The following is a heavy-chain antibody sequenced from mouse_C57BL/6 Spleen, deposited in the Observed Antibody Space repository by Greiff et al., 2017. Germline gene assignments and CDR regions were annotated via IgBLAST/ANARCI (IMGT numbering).Heavy chain of an antibody. CDR3: ARGNYDAMDY. J-gene: IGHJ4*01. V-gene: IGHV5-17*01. D-gene: IGHD2-1*01. CDR2: ISSGSSTI. CDR1: GFTFSDYG. Sequence: EVQLKESGGGLVKPGGSLKLSCAASGFTFSDYGMHWVRQAPEKGLEWVAYISSGSSTIYYADTVKGRFTISRDNAKNTLFLQMTSLRSEDTAMYYCARGNYDAMDYWGQGTSVTVSS.